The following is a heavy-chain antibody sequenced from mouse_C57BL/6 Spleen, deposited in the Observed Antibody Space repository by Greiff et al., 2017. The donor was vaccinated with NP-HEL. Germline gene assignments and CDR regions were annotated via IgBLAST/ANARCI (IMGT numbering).Heavy chain of an antibody. J-gene: IGHJ3*01. D-gene: IGHD2-12*01. CDR3: ARLYYRGMGFAY. CDR2: IGPGSGST. Sequence: VQLQQSGAELVKPGASVKISCKASGYTFTDYYINWVKQRPGQGLEWIGKIGPGSGSTYYNEKFKGKATLTADKSSSTAYMKLSSLTSEDSAVYCCARLYYRGMGFAYWGQGTLVTVSA. CDR1: GYTFTDYY. V-gene: IGHV1-77*01.